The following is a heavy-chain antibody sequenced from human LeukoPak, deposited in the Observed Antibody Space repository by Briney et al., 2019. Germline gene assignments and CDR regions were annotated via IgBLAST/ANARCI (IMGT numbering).Heavy chain of an antibody. Sequence: GESLKISCKGSGYSFTSYWIGWVRQMPGKGLEWMGIVYPGDSDTRYSPSFQGQVTISADKSISTAYLQWSSLKASDTAMYYCARQWLSNWNDVLFDPWGQGTLVTVSS. V-gene: IGHV5-51*01. J-gene: IGHJ5*02. CDR1: GYSFTSYW. CDR3: ARQWLSNWNDVLFDP. CDR2: VYPGDSDT. D-gene: IGHD1-1*01.